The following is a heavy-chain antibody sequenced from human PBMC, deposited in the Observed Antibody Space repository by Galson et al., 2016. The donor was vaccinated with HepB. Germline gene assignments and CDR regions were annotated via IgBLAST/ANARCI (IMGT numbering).Heavy chain of an antibody. V-gene: IGHV3-21*01. CDR1: GFTFSSYS. CDR3: ARDGLRGRWRLGGMDV. CDR2: ISSSSRYI. D-gene: IGHD3/OR15-3a*01. J-gene: IGHJ6*02. Sequence: SLRLSCAASGFTFSSYSMNLVRKAPGKGLEWVSSISSSSRYIYYADSVKGRFTISRDNAKNSLYLQMNSLRAEDTAVYYCARDGLRGRWRLGGMDVWGQGTTVTVSS.